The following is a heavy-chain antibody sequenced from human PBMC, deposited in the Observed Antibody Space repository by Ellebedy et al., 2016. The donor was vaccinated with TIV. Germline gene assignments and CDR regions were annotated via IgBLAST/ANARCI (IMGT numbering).Heavy chain of an antibody. CDR2: IIPIFGTA. J-gene: IGHJ6*02. CDR3: AHHPPTVVTPRYYYGMDV. Sequence: AASVKVSCKASGGTFSSYAISWVRQAPGQGLEWMGGIIPIFGTANYAQKFQGRVTITADEYTSTAYMELSSLRSEDTAVYYCAHHPPTVVTPRYYYGMDVWGQGTTVTVSS. V-gene: IGHV1-69*13. D-gene: IGHD4-23*01. CDR1: GGTFSSYA.